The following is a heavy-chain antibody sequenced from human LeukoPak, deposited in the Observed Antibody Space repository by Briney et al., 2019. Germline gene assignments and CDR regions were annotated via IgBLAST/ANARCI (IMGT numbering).Heavy chain of an antibody. CDR2: IIPIFGIA. CDR3: ARDLGEGVDTAMAPYYYYGMDV. D-gene: IGHD5-18*01. CDR1: GGTFSSYA. J-gene: IGHJ6*02. Sequence: GSSVKVSCKASGGTFSSYAISWVRQAPRQGLEWMGRIIPIFGIANYAQKFQGRVTITADKSTSTAYMELSSLRSEDTAVYYCARDLGEGVDTAMAPYYYYGMDVWGQGTTFTVSS. V-gene: IGHV1-69*04.